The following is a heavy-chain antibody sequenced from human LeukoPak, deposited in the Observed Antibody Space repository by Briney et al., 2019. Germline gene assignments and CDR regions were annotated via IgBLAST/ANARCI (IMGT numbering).Heavy chain of an antibody. J-gene: IGHJ4*02. D-gene: IGHD3-10*01. Sequence: PGGSLRLSCAASGFTFSSYAMSWVRQVPGKGLEWVSAISGSSSDTYCADSVKGRFTISRDNSKSTLYLQMNSLRAEDTAVYNCAKDLGGEGGSGFPGYWGQGTLVTVSS. V-gene: IGHV3-23*01. CDR3: AKDLGGEGGSGFPGY. CDR2: ISGSSSDT. CDR1: GFTFSSYA.